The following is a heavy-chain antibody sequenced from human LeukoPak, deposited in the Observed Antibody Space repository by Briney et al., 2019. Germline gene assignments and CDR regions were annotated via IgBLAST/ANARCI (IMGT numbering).Heavy chain of an antibody. CDR3: ARGRPRGMDV. J-gene: IGHJ6*02. CDR2: INHSGST. Sequence: PSETLSLTCTVSGGSISSYYWSWIRQPPGKGLEWIGEINHSGSTNYNPSLKSRVTISVDTSKNQFSLKLSSVIAADTAVYYCARGRPRGMDVWGQGTTVTVSS. V-gene: IGHV4-34*01. CDR1: GGSISSYY.